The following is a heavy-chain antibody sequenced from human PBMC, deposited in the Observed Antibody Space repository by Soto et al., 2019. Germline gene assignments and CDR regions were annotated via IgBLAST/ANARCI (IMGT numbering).Heavy chain of an antibody. CDR1: GGSFSGYY. J-gene: IGHJ5*02. CDR2: INHSGST. CDR3: ARAQRGYSYGNNWFDP. V-gene: IGHV4-34*01. D-gene: IGHD5-18*01. Sequence: PSETLSLTCAVYGGSFSGYYWSWIRQPPGKGLEWIGEINHSGSTNYNPSLKSRVTISVDTSKNQFSLKLSSVTAADTAEYYCARAQRGYSYGNNWFDPWGQGTLVTVSS.